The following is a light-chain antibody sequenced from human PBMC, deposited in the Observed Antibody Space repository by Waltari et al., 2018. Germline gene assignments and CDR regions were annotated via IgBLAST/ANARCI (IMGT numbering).Light chain of an antibody. J-gene: IGKJ4*01. CDR3: QQYNNWPLT. V-gene: IGKV3-15*01. CDR1: RSVSFK. Sequence: EILLTQSPATLSVSPGEGATLSCRASRSVSFKLAWYKQKPGQAPRLLIYGASTRATGVPARFSGGGSGTEFTLIITRLQSEDFSVYYCQQYNNWPLTFGGGTKVEIK. CDR2: GAS.